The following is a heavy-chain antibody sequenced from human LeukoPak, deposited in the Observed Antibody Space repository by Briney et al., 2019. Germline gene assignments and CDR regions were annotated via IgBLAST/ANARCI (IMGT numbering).Heavy chain of an antibody. CDR1: GGSFSGYY. V-gene: IGHV4-34*01. CDR2: INHSGST. CDR3: ARGLVVVTAIYYFDY. J-gene: IGHJ4*02. Sequence: SETLSLTCAVYGGSFSGYYWSWIRQPPGKGLEWIGEINHSGSTNYNPSLKSRVTISVDTSKQQFSLKLSSVTAADTAVYYCARGLVVVTAIYYFDYWGQGTLVTVSS. D-gene: IGHD2-21*02.